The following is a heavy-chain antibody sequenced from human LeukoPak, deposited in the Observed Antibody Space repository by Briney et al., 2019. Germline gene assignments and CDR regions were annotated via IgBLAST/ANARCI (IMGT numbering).Heavy chain of an antibody. Sequence: PGGSLRLSCAASGFNFNTYSMNWVRQAPGKGLEWISYISSSSSTIYYADSVKGRFTISRDNAKNSLYLQMNSLRDEDTAVYYCVRDIVGASYGGDYWGQGTLVTVSS. J-gene: IGHJ4*02. V-gene: IGHV3-48*02. D-gene: IGHD1-26*01. CDR2: ISSSSSTI. CDR1: GFNFNTYS. CDR3: VRDIVGASYGGDY.